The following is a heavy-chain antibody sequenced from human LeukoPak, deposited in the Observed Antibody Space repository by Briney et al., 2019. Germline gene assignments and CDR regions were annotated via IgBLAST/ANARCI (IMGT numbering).Heavy chain of an antibody. Sequence: GRSLRLSCAPSGFTFSSYAMHWVRQAPGKGLEWVAVISYDGSNKYYADSVKGRFTISRYNSKNTLYLQMNSLRAEDTAVYYCARDGHYYYYDSSGYYYPPNFDYWGQGTLVTVSS. D-gene: IGHD3-22*01. CDR3: ARDGHYYYYDSSGYYYPPNFDY. V-gene: IGHV3-30*01. CDR1: GFTFSSYA. CDR2: ISYDGSNK. J-gene: IGHJ4*02.